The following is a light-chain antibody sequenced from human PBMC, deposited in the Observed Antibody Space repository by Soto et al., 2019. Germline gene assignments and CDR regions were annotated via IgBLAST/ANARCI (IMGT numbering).Light chain of an antibody. J-gene: IGKJ1*01. CDR3: QQTHGTPPGT. CDR1: QSISSY. V-gene: IGKV1-39*01. CDR2: ASS. Sequence: DIQMTQSPSSLSASVGERGTITCRASQSISSYLNWYQLKPGKAPKLLIYASSSLQSGVPSRFSGSGSGTDFTLTISSLQPEDFATYYCQQTHGTPPGTFGQGTKVEIE.